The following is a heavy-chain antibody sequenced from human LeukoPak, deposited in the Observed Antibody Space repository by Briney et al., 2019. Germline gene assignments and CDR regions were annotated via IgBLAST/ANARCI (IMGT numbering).Heavy chain of an antibody. Sequence: SETLSLTSAVSAYSISNGYYWGWIRQPPGKGLEWIGSIYHSGSTYYNPSLKSRVTISVDTSKNQFSLKLSSVTAADTAVYYCASQYYDILTGYYTGKYYFDYWGQGTLVTVSS. J-gene: IGHJ4*02. D-gene: IGHD3-9*01. CDR3: ASQYYDILTGYYTGKYYFDY. V-gene: IGHV4-38-2*01. CDR2: IYHSGST. CDR1: AYSISNGYY.